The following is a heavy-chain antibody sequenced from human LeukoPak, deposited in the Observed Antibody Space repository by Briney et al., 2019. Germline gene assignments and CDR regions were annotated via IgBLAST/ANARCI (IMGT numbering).Heavy chain of an antibody. CDR2: IYSGGST. CDR1: GFTVSSNY. J-gene: IGHJ3*02. D-gene: IGHD2-8*01. Sequence: PGGSLRLYCAASGFTVSSNYMSWVRQAPGKGLEWVSVIYSGGSTYYADSVKGRFTISRDNSKNTLYLQMNSLRAEDTAVYYCARDMYDPNAFDIWGQGTMVTVSS. CDR3: ARDMYDPNAFDI. V-gene: IGHV3-53*01.